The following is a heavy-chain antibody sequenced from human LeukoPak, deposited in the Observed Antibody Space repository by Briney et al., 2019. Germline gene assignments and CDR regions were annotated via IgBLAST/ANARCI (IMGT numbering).Heavy chain of an antibody. V-gene: IGHV3-49*03. CDR2: IRSKAYGGTT. CDR1: GFTFGDYA. Sequence: GGSLRLSCTASGFTFGDYAMSWFRQAPGKGLEWVGFIRSKAYGGTTEYAASVKGRFTISRDDSKSIAYLQMNSLKTEDTAVYYCTRPGAAQGYYYRDAFDIWGQGTMVTVSS. J-gene: IGHJ3*02. D-gene: IGHD3-22*01. CDR3: TRPGAAQGYYYRDAFDI.